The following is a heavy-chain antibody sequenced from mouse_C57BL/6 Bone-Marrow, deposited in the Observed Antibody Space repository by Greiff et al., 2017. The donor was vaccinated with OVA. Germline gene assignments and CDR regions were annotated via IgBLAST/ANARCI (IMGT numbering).Heavy chain of an antibody. Sequence: EVQVVESGAELVKPGASVKLSCTASGFNIKDYYMHWVKQRTEQGLEWIGRIDPEDGETKYAPKFQGKATITADTSSNTAYLQLSSLTSEDTAVYYCATYDYDVSWFAYWGQGTLVTVSA. CDR2: IDPEDGET. J-gene: IGHJ3*01. D-gene: IGHD2-4*01. V-gene: IGHV14-2*01. CDR3: ATYDYDVSWFAY. CDR1: GFNIKDYY.